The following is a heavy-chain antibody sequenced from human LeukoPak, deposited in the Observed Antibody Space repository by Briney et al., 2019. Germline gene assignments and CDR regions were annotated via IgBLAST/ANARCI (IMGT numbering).Heavy chain of an antibody. CDR2: ISYDGSNK. D-gene: IGHD6-19*01. CDR3: ARRSSGWYRIDY. Sequence: GGSLRLSCAASGFTFNTYTMNWVRQAPGKGLEWVAVISYDGSNKYYADSVKGRFTISRDNSKNTLYLQMNSLRAEDTAVYYCARRSSGWYRIDYWGQGTLVTVSS. CDR1: GFTFNTYT. J-gene: IGHJ4*02. V-gene: IGHV3-30*04.